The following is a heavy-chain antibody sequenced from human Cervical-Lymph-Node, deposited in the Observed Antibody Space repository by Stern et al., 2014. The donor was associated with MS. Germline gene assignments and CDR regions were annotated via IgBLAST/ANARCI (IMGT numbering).Heavy chain of an antibody. V-gene: IGHV3-23*01. D-gene: IGHD4-17*01. J-gene: IGHJ4*02. CDR3: AKGGRDYEDSFDS. CDR2: ISASGVST. CDR1: GFTFSSYA. Sequence: EVQLLESGGGLVQPGGSLRLSCAASGFTFSSYAMNWVRQAPGKGLEWVSSISASGVSTYYGDSVKGRFTISRDNSKNTLYLQLNSLRAEDTAIYYCAKGGRDYEDSFDSWGQGTLVTVSS.